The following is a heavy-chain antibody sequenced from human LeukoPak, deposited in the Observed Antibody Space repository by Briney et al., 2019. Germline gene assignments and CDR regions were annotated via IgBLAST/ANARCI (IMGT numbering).Heavy chain of an antibody. CDR3: ASRFWSSGWYRDAFDI. J-gene: IGHJ3*02. CDR1: GGTFSSYA. D-gene: IGHD6-19*01. Sequence: SVKVSCKASGGTFSSYAISWVRQAPGQGLEGMGGIIPIFCTANYAQKFQGSVTLTTDESTSPAYMELSSLRSEDTAVYYCASRFWSSGWYRDAFDIWGQGTMVTVSS. CDR2: IIPIFCTA. V-gene: IGHV1-69*05.